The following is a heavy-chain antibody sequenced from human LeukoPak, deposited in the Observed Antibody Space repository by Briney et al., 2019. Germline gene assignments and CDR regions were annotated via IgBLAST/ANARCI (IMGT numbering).Heavy chain of an antibody. V-gene: IGHV3-48*02. J-gene: IGHJ6*02. CDR2: IFSSDSTI. CDR1: GFTFSNYA. Sequence: PGGSLRLSCAASGFTFSNYAMNWVRQAPGRGLEWVSHIFSSDSTIGYADSVKGRFTISRDNAKNSLYLQMNSLRDEDTAVYYCARPGYCSGGSCYSDVGYYYYGMDVWGQGTTVTVSS. D-gene: IGHD2-15*01. CDR3: ARPGYCSGGSCYSDVGYYYYGMDV.